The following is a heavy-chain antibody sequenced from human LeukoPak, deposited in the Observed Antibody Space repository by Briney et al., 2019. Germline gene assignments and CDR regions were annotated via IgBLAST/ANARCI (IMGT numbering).Heavy chain of an antibody. J-gene: IGHJ5*02. CDR1: GYTFTNYG. D-gene: IGHD2-15*01. CDR2: ISPYNGNT. Sequence: ASVKVSCKASGYTFTNYGITWVRQAPGQGLEWMGWISPYNGNTKYAQKLQGRVTMTTDTSTTTAYMEPRSLTSDDTAVYYCARGGSDCSGGNCPYSWFDPWGQGTLVTVSS. CDR3: ARGGSDCSGGNCPYSWFDP. V-gene: IGHV1-18*01.